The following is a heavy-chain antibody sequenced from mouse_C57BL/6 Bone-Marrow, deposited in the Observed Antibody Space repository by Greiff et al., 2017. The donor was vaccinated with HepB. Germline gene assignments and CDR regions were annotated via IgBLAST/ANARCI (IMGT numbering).Heavy chain of an antibody. CDR1: GFNIKDDY. CDR2: IDPENGDT. D-gene: IGHD2-5*01. Sequence: VHVKQSGAELVRPGASVKLSCTASGFNIKDDYMHWVKQRPEQGLEWIGWIDPENGDTEYASKFQGKATITADTSSNTAYLQLSSLTSEDTAVYYCTSYSNDYWGQGTTLTVSS. CDR3: TSYSNDY. V-gene: IGHV14-4*01. J-gene: IGHJ2*01.